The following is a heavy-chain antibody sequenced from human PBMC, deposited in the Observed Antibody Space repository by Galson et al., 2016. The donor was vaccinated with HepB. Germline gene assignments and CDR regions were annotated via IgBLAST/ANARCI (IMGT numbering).Heavy chain of an antibody. V-gene: IGHV1-69*10. CDR1: GGTFRSYS. D-gene: IGHD3-3*01. CDR2: IVPIFGIT. Sequence: SVKVSCKASGGTFRSYSFSWVRQAPGQGLEWMGGIVPIFGITNYAQKFQGRVTITRDTSASTTQVELSSLRSEDTAVYYCASTPQFNLFGLVIIPDYYYYMDVWGKGTTVTVSS. J-gene: IGHJ6*03. CDR3: ASTPQFNLFGLVIIPDYYYYMDV.